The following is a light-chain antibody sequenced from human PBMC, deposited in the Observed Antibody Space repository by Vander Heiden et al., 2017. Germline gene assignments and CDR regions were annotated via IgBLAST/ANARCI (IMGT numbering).Light chain of an antibody. CDR3: QSYDTSLYWV. Sequence: QSVLTQPPSVSGAPGQRVPLSSTGHSSNIGAGYDVHWYQQLPGTAPELLIYGNNNRPSGVPDRFSGSKSGTSASLAITGLQAEDEADYYCQSYDTSLYWVFGGGTKLTV. V-gene: IGLV1-40*01. CDR2: GNN. CDR1: SSNIGAGYD. J-gene: IGLJ3*02.